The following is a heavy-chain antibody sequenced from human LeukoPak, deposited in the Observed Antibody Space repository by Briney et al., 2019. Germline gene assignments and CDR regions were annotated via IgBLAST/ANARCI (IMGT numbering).Heavy chain of an antibody. CDR3: ARSPITSGSLYYSDY. CDR2: ISGSGGST. Sequence: GGSLRLSCAASGFTFSSYAMSWVRQAPGKGLEWVSGISGSGGSTFYADSVKGRFTISRDNSKSTLYLQMNSLRAEDRAVYYCARSPITSGSLYYSDYWGQGTLVTVSS. D-gene: IGHD3-16*01. CDR1: GFTFSSYA. J-gene: IGHJ4*02. V-gene: IGHV3-23*01.